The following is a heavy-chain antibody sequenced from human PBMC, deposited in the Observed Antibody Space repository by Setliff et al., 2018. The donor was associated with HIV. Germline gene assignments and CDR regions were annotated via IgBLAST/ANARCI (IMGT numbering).Heavy chain of an antibody. V-gene: IGHV4-4*07. J-gene: IGHJ6*03. CDR2: LYVSGDT. CDR1: DDPISSYY. D-gene: IGHD2-15*01. Sequence: LSLTCYVTDDPISSYYWSWVRQPAGKGLEWIGRLYVSGDTNYNPSLKSRVTMSLDTSKKHFSLNLKSVTAADTAVYYCALTGHRLLRGHMDVWGKGTTVTVSS. CDR3: ALTGHRLLRGHMDV.